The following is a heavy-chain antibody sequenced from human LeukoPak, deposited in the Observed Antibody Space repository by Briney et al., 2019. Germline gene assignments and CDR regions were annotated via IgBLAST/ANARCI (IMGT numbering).Heavy chain of an antibody. Sequence: SETLSLTCTVSGGSISSYYWSWIRQPPGKGLEWIGYIYYSGSTNYNPSLKSRVTISVDTSKNQFSLKLSSVTAADTAVYYCARSGGRYCSGGSCYFYFDYWGQGTLVTVSS. CDR3: ARSGGRYCSGGSCYFYFDY. D-gene: IGHD2-15*01. V-gene: IGHV4-59*08. J-gene: IGHJ4*02. CDR1: GGSISSYY. CDR2: IYYSGST.